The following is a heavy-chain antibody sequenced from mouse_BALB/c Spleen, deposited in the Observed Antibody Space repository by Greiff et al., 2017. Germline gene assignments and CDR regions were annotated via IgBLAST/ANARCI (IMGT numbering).Heavy chain of an antibody. D-gene: IGHD2-3*01. CDR1: GYSFTSYW. CDR3: ARSGDDGYSGDY. J-gene: IGHJ2*01. CDR2: IDPSDSET. V-gene: IGHV1S126*01. Sequence: QVQLQQSGPQLVRPGASVKISCKASGYSFTSYWMHWVKQRPGQGLEWIGMIDPSDSETRLNQKFKDKATLTVDKSSSTAYMQLSSPTSEDSAVYYCARSGDDGYSGDYWGQGTTLTVSS.